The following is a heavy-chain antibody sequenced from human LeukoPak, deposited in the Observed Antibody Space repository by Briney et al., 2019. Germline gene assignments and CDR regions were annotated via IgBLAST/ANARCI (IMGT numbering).Heavy chain of an antibody. J-gene: IGHJ2*01. Sequence: GGSLRLSCAASGFTFSSYSMNWVRQAPGKGLGWVSSISSSSSYIYYADSVKGRFTISRDNARNSLYLQMNSLRAEDTAVYYCARDGLAAATLHWCFDLWGRGTLVTVSS. CDR3: ARDGLAAATLHWCFDL. D-gene: IGHD2-15*01. CDR2: ISSSSSYI. V-gene: IGHV3-21*01. CDR1: GFTFSSYS.